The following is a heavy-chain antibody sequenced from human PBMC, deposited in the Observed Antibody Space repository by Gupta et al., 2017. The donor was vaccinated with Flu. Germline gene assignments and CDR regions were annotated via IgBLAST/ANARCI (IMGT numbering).Heavy chain of an antibody. CDR3: AKDMTIVWDGGNFDS. V-gene: IGHV3-30*18. CDR1: FG. D-gene: IGHD3-10*01. Sequence: FGMHWVRQAPGKGLEWVAVISYDGSKAYYLDSGKGRFTISRDNSKNTLYLQMDSLRPEDTAMYYCAKDMTIVWDGGNFDSWGLGILVSVSS. CDR2: ISYDGSKA. J-gene: IGHJ4*02.